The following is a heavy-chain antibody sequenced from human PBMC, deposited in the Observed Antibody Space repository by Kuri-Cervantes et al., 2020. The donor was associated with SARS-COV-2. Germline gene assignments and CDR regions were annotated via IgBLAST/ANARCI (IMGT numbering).Heavy chain of an antibody. D-gene: IGHD1-1*01. Sequence: GESLKISFAASGFTFSGHWIHWVRQAPGKGLVWVSRINPDGSYTNNADPVKGRFNPSRDNAKNMLFLQMNSLRAEDTAVYYCVRDGDHWNFDYWGQGTLVTVSS. CDR1: GFTFSGHW. J-gene: IGHJ4*02. CDR2: INPDGSYT. V-gene: IGHV3-74*01. CDR3: VRDGDHWNFDY.